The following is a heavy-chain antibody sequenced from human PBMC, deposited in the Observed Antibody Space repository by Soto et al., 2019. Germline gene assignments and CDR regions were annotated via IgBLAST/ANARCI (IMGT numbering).Heavy chain of an antibody. J-gene: IGHJ4*02. CDR3: ARLRRLLYDRSGYYLDY. V-gene: IGHV1-69*13. Sequence: GASVKVSCKASGGTFSSYAISWVRQAPGQGLEWMGGIIPIFGTANYAQKFQGRVTITADESPSSAYMELSSLRSEDTAVYYCARLRRLLYDRSGYYLDYWGQGTLVTVSS. CDR2: IIPIFGTA. D-gene: IGHD3-22*01. CDR1: GGTFSSYA.